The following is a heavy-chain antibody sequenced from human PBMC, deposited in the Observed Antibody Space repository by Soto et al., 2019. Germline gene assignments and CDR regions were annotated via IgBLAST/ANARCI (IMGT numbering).Heavy chain of an antibody. J-gene: IGHJ4*02. CDR2: THANGST. D-gene: IGHD2-21*02. V-gene: IGHV4-59*01. Sequence: PSETLSLTCIVFGVSISDYYWSWMRQPPGKGLEWIGYTHANGSTNYNPSFKSRVTITVDTPNNQFSLKLSSVTAADTAVYYCARGWGLVFDYWGQGTLVTVSS. CDR3: ARGWGLVFDY. CDR1: GVSISDYY.